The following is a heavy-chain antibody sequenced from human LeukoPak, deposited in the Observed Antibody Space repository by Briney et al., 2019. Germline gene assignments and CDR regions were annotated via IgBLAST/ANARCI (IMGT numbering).Heavy chain of an antibody. CDR2: IRYDGSNT. D-gene: IGHD6-13*01. J-gene: IGHJ4*02. CDR3: ARDRAAAGTMDY. V-gene: IGHV3-30*02. CDR1: EFTFSSYA. Sequence: PGGSLRLSCAASEFTFSSYAMHWVRQAPDKGLEWVAFIRYDGSNTYYADSVKGRFTISRDNAKNSLYLQMNSLGAEDTAVYYCARDRAAAGTMDYWGQGTLVTVSS.